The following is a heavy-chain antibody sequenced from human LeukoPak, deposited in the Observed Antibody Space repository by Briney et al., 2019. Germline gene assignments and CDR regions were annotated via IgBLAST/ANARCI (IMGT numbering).Heavy chain of an antibody. V-gene: IGHV3-30-3*01. CDR3: ARADCSSNSCYKTFDY. J-gene: IGHJ4*02. CDR1: GFTFSTYA. CDR2: LSYDGTNK. D-gene: IGHD2-2*02. Sequence: PGGSLRLSYAASGFTFSTYAIHWVRQAPGKVLEWVSVLSYDGTNKYFADSVKGRFTISRDNSKNTLYLQMNSLRAEDTAVYYCARADCSSNSCYKTFDYWGQGTLVTVSS.